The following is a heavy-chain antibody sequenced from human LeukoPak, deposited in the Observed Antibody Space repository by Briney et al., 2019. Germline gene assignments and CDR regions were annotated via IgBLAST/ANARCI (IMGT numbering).Heavy chain of an antibody. V-gene: IGHV4-39*07. CDR3: ARAAWFGCYMDV. CDR1: GGSISSSSYY. D-gene: IGHD3-16*01. CDR2: IYYSGST. J-gene: IGHJ6*03. Sequence: SETLSLTCTVSGGSISSSSYYWGWIRQPPGKGLEWIGSIYYSGSTYYNPSLKSRVTISVDTSKNQFSLKLSSVTAADTAVYYCARAAWFGCYMDVWGKGTTVTVSS.